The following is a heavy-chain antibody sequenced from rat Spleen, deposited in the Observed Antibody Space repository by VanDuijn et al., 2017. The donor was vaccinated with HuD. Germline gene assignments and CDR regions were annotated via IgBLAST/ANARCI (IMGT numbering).Heavy chain of an antibody. V-gene: IGHV5-22*01. J-gene: IGHJ2*01. CDR3: ARPDNYYSNYFFAY. D-gene: IGHD1-2*01. Sequence: EVQLVESGGGLVRPGRSMKLSCAASGFTFNNYDMAWVRQAPTKGLEWVASITYDDTTTYYRDFVKGRITISRDNAKSTLYLQMDSLRSEDTATYYCARPDNYYSNYFFAYWGQGVMVTVSS. CDR1: GFTFNNYD. CDR2: ITYDDTTT.